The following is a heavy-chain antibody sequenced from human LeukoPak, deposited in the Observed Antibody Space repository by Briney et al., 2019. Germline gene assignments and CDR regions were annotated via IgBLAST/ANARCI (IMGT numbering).Heavy chain of an antibody. J-gene: IGHJ4*02. CDR3: ARDLNWETY. V-gene: IGHV3-7*01. CDR2: IKTDGSQI. CDR1: GFTFSTYN. D-gene: IGHD7-27*01. Sequence: GGSLRLSFEASGFTFSTYNMNWVRQAPGKRLEWVANIKTDGSQIYYVDSVKGRFTITRDNAKNSLYLQMNSLRAEDTAVYYCARDLNWETYWGQGTLVSVSS.